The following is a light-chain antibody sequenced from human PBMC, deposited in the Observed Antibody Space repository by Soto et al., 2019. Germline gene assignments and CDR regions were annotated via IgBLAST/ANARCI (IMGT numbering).Light chain of an antibody. CDR3: QQRSNLWT. J-gene: IGKJ1*01. CDR1: QSVSSY. CDR2: DAS. V-gene: IGKV3-11*01. Sequence: EIVLTQSPATLSLSPGERATLSCRASQSVSSYLAWYQQKPGQAPRLLIYDASNRATGIPARFSGSGSGTDFTLTISSLEPEDFAVYHCQQRSNLWTFGQGTKVEIK.